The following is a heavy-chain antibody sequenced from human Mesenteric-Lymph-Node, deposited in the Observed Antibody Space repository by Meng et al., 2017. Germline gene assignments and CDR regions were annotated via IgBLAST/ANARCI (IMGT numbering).Heavy chain of an antibody. V-gene: IGHV3-21*01. D-gene: IGHD3-10*01. CDR1: GFTFSSYS. CDR2: ISSSSSYI. Sequence: GESLKISCAASGFTFSSYSMNWVRQAPGKGLEWVSSISSSSSYIYYADSVKGRFTISRDNAKNSLYLQMNSLRAEDTAVYYCAREMVRGIDAFDIWGQGTMVTVSS. J-gene: IGHJ3*02. CDR3: AREMVRGIDAFDI.